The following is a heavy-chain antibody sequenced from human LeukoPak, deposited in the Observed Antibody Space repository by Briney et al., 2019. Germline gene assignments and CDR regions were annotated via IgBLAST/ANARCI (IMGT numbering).Heavy chain of an antibody. Sequence: SQTLSLTCAISGDSVSSDSATWNWIRQSPSRGLEWLGRTFYTSKWYYEYAVSVKGRITINPDTSKNQISLQLNSVTPEDTAVYYCARYRQDAFDMWGHGTMVTVSS. CDR2: TFYTSKWYY. V-gene: IGHV6-1*01. D-gene: IGHD1-1*01. CDR3: ARYRQDAFDM. CDR1: GDSVSSDSAT. J-gene: IGHJ3*02.